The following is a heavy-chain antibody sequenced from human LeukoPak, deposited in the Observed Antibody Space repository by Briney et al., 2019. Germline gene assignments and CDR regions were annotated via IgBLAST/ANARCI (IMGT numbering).Heavy chain of an antibody. CDR1: XFTXXSYS. D-gene: IGHD3-10*01. V-gene: IGHV3-21*01. CDR2: ISSSSSYI. CDR3: ARDMYTLGFGELPFDY. J-gene: IGHJ4*02. Sequence: LSXAXXXFTXXSYSMNWVRQAPGKGLEWVSSISSSSSYIYYADSVKGRFTISRDNAKNSLYLQMNSLRAEDTAVYYCARDMYTLGFGELPFDYWGQGTLVTVSS.